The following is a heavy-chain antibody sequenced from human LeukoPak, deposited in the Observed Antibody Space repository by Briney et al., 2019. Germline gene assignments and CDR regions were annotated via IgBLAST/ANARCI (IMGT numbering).Heavy chain of an antibody. J-gene: IGHJ5*02. Sequence: PGGSLRLSCAASGFTFSSYAMSWIRQPPGKGLEWIGEINHSGSTNYNPSLKSRVTISVDTSKNQFSLKLSSVTAADTAVYYCARGRRLRFLEWLPSGDWFDPWGQGTLVTVSS. V-gene: IGHV4-34*01. CDR2: INHSGST. CDR3: ARGRRLRFLEWLPSGDWFDP. CDR1: GFTFSSYA. D-gene: IGHD3-3*01.